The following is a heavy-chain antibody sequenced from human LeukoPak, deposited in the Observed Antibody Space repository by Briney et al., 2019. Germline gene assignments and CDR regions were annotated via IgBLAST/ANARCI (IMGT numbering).Heavy chain of an antibody. Sequence: GGSLRLSCEVSGVTFSDFWMNWVRQVPGKGLEWVAHINQDGSQWSYVGSVRGRFTISRDNAKKSLYLLMDGLRAEDTAVYYCASRGELSWFGAVRYWGQGTLVAVSS. J-gene: IGHJ4*02. CDR3: ASRGELSWFGAVRY. V-gene: IGHV3-7*01. CDR2: INQDGSQW. D-gene: IGHD3-16*02. CDR1: GVTFSDFW.